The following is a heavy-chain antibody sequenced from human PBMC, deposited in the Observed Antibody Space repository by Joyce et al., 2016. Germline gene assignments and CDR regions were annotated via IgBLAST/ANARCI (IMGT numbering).Heavy chain of an antibody. CDR2: IDPGDSRT. J-gene: IGHJ4*02. CDR3: VRVISHSHFDT. D-gene: IGHD2-21*01. V-gene: IGHV5-51*01. CDR1: GFSFNGYW. Sequence: EVQLVQSGAEVQKPGESLKISCKSSGFSFNGYWIAWVRQMPGKGLEWMGNIDPGDSRTRYSPSFQGQVTISADKSINTAYLHWSSLKASDTAIYYCVRVISHSHFDTWGQGTLVTVSS.